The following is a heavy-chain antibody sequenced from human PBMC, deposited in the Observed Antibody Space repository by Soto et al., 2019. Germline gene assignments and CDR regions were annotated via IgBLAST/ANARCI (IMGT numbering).Heavy chain of an antibody. D-gene: IGHD4-17*01. V-gene: IGHV4-39*01. CDR3: ARHLDYGDYDTPFFDY. CDR2: LYYSGST. J-gene: IGHJ4*02. Sequence: QLQLQESGPGLVKPSATLSLTCTVSGGSISSSSYYWGWIRQPPGTWLEWIGSLYYSGSTYYHPSLKSRVTISVDTSKNQCALKLSSVTAADTAVYYCARHLDYGDYDTPFFDYWGQGTLVTVSS. CDR1: GGSISSSSYY.